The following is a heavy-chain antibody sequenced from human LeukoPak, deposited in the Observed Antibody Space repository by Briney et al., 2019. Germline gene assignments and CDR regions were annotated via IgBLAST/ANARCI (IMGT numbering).Heavy chain of an antibody. D-gene: IGHD3-10*01. V-gene: IGHV1-2*06. CDR2: INPNSGGT. CDR1: GYTFTGYY. J-gene: IGHJ5*02. Sequence: GASVKVSCKASGYTFTGYYMHWVRQAPGQGLGWMGRINPNSGGTNYAQKFQGRVTMTRDTSISTAYMELSRLRSDDTAVYYCAREAITKVRGVLNWFDPWGQGTLVTVSS. CDR3: AREAITKVRGVLNWFDP.